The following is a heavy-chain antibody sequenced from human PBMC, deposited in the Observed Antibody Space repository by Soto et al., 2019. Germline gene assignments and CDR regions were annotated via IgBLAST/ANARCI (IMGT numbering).Heavy chain of an antibody. J-gene: IGHJ3*02. Sequence: SVKVSCKASGGTFSSYAISWVRQAPGQGLEWMGGIIPIFGTANYAQKFQGRVTITADESTSTAYMELSSLRSEDTAVYYCARDKDIVAVPAAQGRAFDIWGQGTMVTVS. CDR2: IIPIFGTA. D-gene: IGHD2-2*01. CDR1: GGTFSSYA. CDR3: ARDKDIVAVPAAQGRAFDI. V-gene: IGHV1-69*13.